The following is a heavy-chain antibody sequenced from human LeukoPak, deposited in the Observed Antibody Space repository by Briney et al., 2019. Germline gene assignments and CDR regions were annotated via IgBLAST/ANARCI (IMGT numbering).Heavy chain of an antibody. D-gene: IGHD3-10*01. Sequence: GESLKISCKGSGYVFTHNWIGWVRQMPGKGLEWMGIIYPGDSDTRYSPSFEGQVTISVDKSISTAYLQWSSLKASDTAMYYCARQTRDGSGSRGYSFDFWGQGTLVTVSS. J-gene: IGHJ4*02. V-gene: IGHV5-51*01. CDR1: GYVFTHNW. CDR3: ARQTRDGSGSRGYSFDF. CDR2: IYPGDSDT.